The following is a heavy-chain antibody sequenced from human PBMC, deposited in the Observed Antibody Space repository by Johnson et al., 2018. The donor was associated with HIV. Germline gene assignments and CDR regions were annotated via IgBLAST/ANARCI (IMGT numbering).Heavy chain of an antibody. CDR3: ARAPEVRGVDAFDI. V-gene: IGHV3-11*04. CDR2: ISSSGNTM. J-gene: IGHJ3*02. Sequence: QVQLVESGGGLVNPGGSLRLSCAASGFTFSDYYMSWIRQAPGKGLEWVSYISSSGNTMYYADSVKGRFTISRDNAKSSLYLQMNILRAEDTAVYYCARAPEVRGVDAFDIWGQGTVVTVAS. CDR1: GFTFSDYY. D-gene: IGHD3-10*01.